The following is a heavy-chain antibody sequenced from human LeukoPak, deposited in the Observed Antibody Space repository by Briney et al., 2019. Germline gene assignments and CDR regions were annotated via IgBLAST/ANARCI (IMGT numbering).Heavy chain of an antibody. V-gene: IGHV3-23*01. CDR3: EYSGYDYVWGSYRYSSY. CDR2: ISGSGGST. CDR1: GFTFSSNA. Sequence: PGGSLRLSCAASGFTFSSNAMSWVRQAPGKGLEWVSAISGSGGSTYYADSVKGRFTISRDNSKNTLYLQMNSLRAEDTAVYYCEYSGYDYVWGSYRYSSYWGQGTLVTVSS. J-gene: IGHJ4*02. D-gene: IGHD3-16*02.